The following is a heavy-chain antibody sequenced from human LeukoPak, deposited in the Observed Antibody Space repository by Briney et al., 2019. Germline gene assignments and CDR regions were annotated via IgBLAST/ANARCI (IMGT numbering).Heavy chain of an antibody. CDR3: ARDFSPEWFDIH. V-gene: IGHV3-30*03. J-gene: IGHJ4*02. CDR1: GFTVSSNY. CDR2: ISYDGSDE. Sequence: GGSLRLSCSASGFTVSSNYMSWVRQAPGKGLEWVGVISYDGSDEYYTDSVKGRFTISRDTSKNTVYLQMNSLRADDTAVYYCARDFSPEWFDIHWGQGTLVTVS. D-gene: IGHD3-3*01.